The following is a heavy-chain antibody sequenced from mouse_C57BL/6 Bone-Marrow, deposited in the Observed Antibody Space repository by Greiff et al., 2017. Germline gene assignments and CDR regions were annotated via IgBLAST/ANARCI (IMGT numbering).Heavy chain of an antibody. CDR3: AGDMGIYLFAY. D-gene: IGHD5-1-1*01. CDR2: ITHSRDT. Sequence: VQLQQSGPGLVKPSQSLFLTCSITGFPITSGYYWIWIRPSPRKPQEWTGYITHSRDTFYHPSLKSPFPITRDTSKNQFFLQLNSVTTEDTAMYYCAGDMGIYLFAYWGQGTLVTVSA. CDR1: GFPITSGYY. V-gene: IGHV12-3*01. J-gene: IGHJ3*01.